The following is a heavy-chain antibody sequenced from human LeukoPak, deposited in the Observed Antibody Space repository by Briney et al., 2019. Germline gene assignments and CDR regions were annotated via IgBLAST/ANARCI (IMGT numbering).Heavy chain of an antibody. CDR1: GFTVSSNY. Sequence: PGGPLRLSCAASGFTVSSNYMSWVRQAPGKGLDWVSMIYSGGSTNYADSVKGRFTISRDSSKNTLYLQMNSLRAEDTAVYYCVTRLAWGQGTLVTVSS. J-gene: IGHJ5*02. D-gene: IGHD3-16*01. CDR2: IYSGGST. V-gene: IGHV3-53*01. CDR3: VTRLA.